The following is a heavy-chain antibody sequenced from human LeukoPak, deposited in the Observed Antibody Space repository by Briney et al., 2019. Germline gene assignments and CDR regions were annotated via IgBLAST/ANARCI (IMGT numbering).Heavy chain of an antibody. Sequence: PGGSLRLSCAASGFTVSSNYMSWVRQAPGKGLEWASVIYSGGSTYYADSVKGRFTISRDNSKNTLYLQMNSLRAEDTAVYYCARETAMGIDGFDYWGQGTLVTVSS. J-gene: IGHJ4*02. CDR3: ARETAMGIDGFDY. CDR2: IYSGGST. D-gene: IGHD5-18*01. V-gene: IGHV3-66*01. CDR1: GFTVSSNY.